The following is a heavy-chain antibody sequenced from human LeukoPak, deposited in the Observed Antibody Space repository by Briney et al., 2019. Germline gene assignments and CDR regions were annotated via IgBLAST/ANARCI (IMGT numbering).Heavy chain of an antibody. Sequence: PGGSLRLSCAASGFNISKYDIHWVRQATKRRLEWVSGIGIPGVTYYVDAVEGRFTISRENAKNSVYLQMNSLRDGDTAVYFCAKAFDYNGLRGEGGSFDYWGQGVLVTVSS. D-gene: IGHD4-11*01. CDR2: IGIPGVT. J-gene: IGHJ4*02. CDR1: GFNISKYD. V-gene: IGHV3-13*01. CDR3: AKAFDYNGLRGEGGSFDY.